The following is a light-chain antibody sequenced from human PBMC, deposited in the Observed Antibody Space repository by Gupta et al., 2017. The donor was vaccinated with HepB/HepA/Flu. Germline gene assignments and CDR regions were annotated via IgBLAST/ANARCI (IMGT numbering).Light chain of an antibody. V-gene: IGLV2-18*02. CDR3: SSYTTSSTYV. Sequence: QSALTQPPSVYVSPGQSVTISCPGTSSDIGSYNRVSWYQQSPGTAPKLIIYEVDNRPSGVPDRFSGSKSGNTASLTISGLQTEDEADYYCSSYTTSSTYVFGIGTKVTVL. CDR1: SSDIGSYNR. CDR2: EVD. J-gene: IGLJ1*01.